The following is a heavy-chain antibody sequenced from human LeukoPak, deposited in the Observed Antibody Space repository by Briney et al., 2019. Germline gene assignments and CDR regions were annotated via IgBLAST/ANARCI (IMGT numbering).Heavy chain of an antibody. CDR3: ARGAGNYYDSSGYYHFDY. CDR2: IYYSGST. V-gene: IGHV4-59*01. Sequence: PSETLSLTCTGSGGSISSYYWSWIRQPPGKGVEWIGYIYYSGSTNYNPSLKSRVTISVDTSKNQFSLKLSSVTAADTAVYYCARGAGNYYDSSGYYHFDYWGQGTLVTVSS. D-gene: IGHD3-22*01. CDR1: GGSISSYY. J-gene: IGHJ4*02.